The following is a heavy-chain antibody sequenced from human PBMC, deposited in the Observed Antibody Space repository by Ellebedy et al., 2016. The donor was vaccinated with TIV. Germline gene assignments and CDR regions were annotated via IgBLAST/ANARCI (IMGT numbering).Heavy chain of an antibody. CDR1: GGTFSSYA. V-gene: IGHV1-69*06. J-gene: IGHJ6*02. D-gene: IGHD2-2*02. CDR2: IIPIFGTA. Sequence: SVKVSCXASGGTFSSYAISWVRQAPGQGLEWMGGIIPIFGTANYAQKFQGRVTITADKSTSTAYMELSSLRSEDTAVYYCASWAPEVVVPAAIAYYYYYGMDVWGQGTTVTVSS. CDR3: ASWAPEVVVPAAIAYYYYYGMDV.